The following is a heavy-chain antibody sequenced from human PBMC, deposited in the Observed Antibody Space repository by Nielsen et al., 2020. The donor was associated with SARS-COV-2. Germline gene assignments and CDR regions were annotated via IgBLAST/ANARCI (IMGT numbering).Heavy chain of an antibody. V-gene: IGHV3-30*18. CDR1: GFTISRYG. J-gene: IGHJ4*02. CDR2: ISYDGSVK. D-gene: IGHD6-13*01. CDR3: TKCAQLGDY. Sequence: GGSLRLSCEASGFTISRYGMHWVRQAPGKGLEWVTFISYDGSVKYYADSVKGRFTISTDLSNNTLYLQMNSLRVEDTAIYYCTKCAQLGDYWGQGTLVTVSS.